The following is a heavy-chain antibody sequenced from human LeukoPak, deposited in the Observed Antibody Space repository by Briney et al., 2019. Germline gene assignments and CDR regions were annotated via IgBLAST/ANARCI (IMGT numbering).Heavy chain of an antibody. CDR1: GDSFTSHF. Sequence: GESPKISCKGSGDSFTSHFIGWVRQMPGKGLEWMGIIYPGDSEARYSPSFQGQVAISVDKSINTAYLQWSSLQASDTAMYYCGMSGDRVPLQDDVFDVWGQGTMVTVST. D-gene: IGHD1-26*01. CDR3: GMSGDRVPLQDDVFDV. CDR2: IYPGDSEA. V-gene: IGHV5-51*01. J-gene: IGHJ3*01.